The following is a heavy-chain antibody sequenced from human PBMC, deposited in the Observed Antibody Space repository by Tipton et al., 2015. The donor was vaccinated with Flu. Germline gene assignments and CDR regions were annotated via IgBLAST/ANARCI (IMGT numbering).Heavy chain of an antibody. CDR1: GDSVSSNSAA. CDR3: PRQDSSGWYTFFPFDY. D-gene: IGHD6-19*01. CDR2: KYYRTKWYN. Sequence: LRLSCATSGDSVSSNSAAWNGIRQSPSRGLEWLGRKYYRTKWYNYYEVSVKSRITINTDTSKNQFSMQLKSVTPEDTAIYYCPRQDSSGWYTFFPFDYWGQGSLVPVSS. V-gene: IGHV6-1*01. J-gene: IGHJ4*02.